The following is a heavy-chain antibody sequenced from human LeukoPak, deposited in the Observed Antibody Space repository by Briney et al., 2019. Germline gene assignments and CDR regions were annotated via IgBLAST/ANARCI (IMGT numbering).Heavy chain of an antibody. D-gene: IGHD3-10*01. J-gene: IGHJ6*02. CDR2: IYYSGST. Sequence: SETLSLTCTVSGGSISSGDYYWSWIRQPPGKGLEWIGYIYYSGSTYYNPSLKSRVTISVDTSKNQFSLKLSSVTAADTAVYYCARRSLSTMVRGVIRYYYYGMDVWGQGTTVTVSS. CDR3: ARRSLSTMVRGVIRYYYYGMDV. V-gene: IGHV4-30-4*01. CDR1: GGSISSGDYY.